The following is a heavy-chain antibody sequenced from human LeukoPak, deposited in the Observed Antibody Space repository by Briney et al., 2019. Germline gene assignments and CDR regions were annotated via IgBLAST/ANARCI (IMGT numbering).Heavy chain of an antibody. CDR3: ARDYDSSGYFDY. V-gene: IGHV1-69*13. D-gene: IGHD3-22*01. J-gene: IGHJ4*02. CDR2: IIPIFGTA. Sequence: ASVKVSCKASGGTFSSYAISWVRQAPGQGLEWMGGIIPIFGTADYAQKFQGRVTITADESTSTAYMELSSLRSEDTAVYYCARDYDSSGYFDYWGQGTLVTVSS. CDR1: GGTFSSYA.